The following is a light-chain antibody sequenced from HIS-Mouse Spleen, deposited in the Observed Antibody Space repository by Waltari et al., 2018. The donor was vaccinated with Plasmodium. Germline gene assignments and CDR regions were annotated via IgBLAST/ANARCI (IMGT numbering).Light chain of an antibody. CDR2: AGS. CDR3: QQSYSTWT. CDR1: QSISSY. V-gene: IGKV1-39*01. J-gene: IGKJ1*01. Sequence: DLQMTQSPSSLSASVGDRVTIPCRASQSISSYLNWHQQKPGKAPKLLIDAGSSLQSGGPSRFSGSGSGTDFTLTISSLKPEDFATYYCQQSYSTWTFGQGTKVEIK.